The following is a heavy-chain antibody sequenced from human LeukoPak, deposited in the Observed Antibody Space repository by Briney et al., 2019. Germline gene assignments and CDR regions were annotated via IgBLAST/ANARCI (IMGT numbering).Heavy chain of an antibody. J-gene: IGHJ6*03. CDR1: GGSISSSSYY. V-gene: IGHV4-39*07. CDR2: IYYSGST. D-gene: IGHD2-2*01. Sequence: SETLSLTCTVSGGSISSSSYYWGWIRQPPGKGREWIGSIYYSGSTYYNPSLKSRVTISVDTSKNQFSLKLSSVTAADTAVYYCASSKLLGYCSSTSCRTNSYYYYYMDVWGKGTTVTVSS. CDR3: ASSKLLGYCSSTSCRTNSYYYYYMDV.